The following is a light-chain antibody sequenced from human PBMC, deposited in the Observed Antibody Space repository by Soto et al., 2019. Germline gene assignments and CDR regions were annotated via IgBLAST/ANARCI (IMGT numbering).Light chain of an antibody. CDR2: GAS. CDR3: QQYGSSPRT. V-gene: IGKV3-20*01. Sequence: EIGLTQSPGTLSLSPGERATLSCRARQSVSSNFLAWYQQKPGQAPRLLIYGASNRATGIPDKFNGSGSGTDFTLTISRLEPEDFAMYYCQQYGSSPRTFGQGTKVEIK. CDR1: QSVSSNF. J-gene: IGKJ1*01.